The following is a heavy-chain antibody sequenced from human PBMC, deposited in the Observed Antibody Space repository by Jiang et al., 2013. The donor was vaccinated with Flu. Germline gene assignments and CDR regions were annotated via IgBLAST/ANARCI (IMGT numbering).Heavy chain of an antibody. D-gene: IGHD2-15*01. V-gene: IGHV3-15*01. CDR3: TEIVFFDY. Sequence: VQLVESGGGLVKPGGSLRLSCAASGFSFTNAWMSWVRQAPGKGLEWVGRIKSNTDGGTTDYATPVKGRFTISRDDSKNMVYLQMNSLKTEDTAVYYCTEIVFFDYWG. CDR1: GFSFTNAW. CDR2: IKSNTDGGTT. J-gene: IGHJ4*01.